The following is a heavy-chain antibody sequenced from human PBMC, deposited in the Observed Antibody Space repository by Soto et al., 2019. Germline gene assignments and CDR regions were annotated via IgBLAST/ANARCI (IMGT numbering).Heavy chain of an antibody. Sequence: QVQLQQWGAGLLKPSETLSLTCAVYGGSFSGYYWSWIRQPPGKGLEWIGEINHSGSTNYNPSLKSRVTISVDTSKNQCYLKLSSVTAADTAVYYCARGSGVEYSISSPANWFDPWGQGTLVTVSS. CDR1: GGSFSGYY. D-gene: IGHD6-6*01. CDR2: INHSGST. CDR3: ARGSGVEYSISSPANWFDP. J-gene: IGHJ5*02. V-gene: IGHV4-34*01.